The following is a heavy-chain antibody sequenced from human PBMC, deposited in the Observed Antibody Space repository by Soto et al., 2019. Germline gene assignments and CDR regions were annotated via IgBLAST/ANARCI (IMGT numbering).Heavy chain of an antibody. V-gene: IGHV1-8*01. CDR3: AREAAAGINYYYGMDV. CDR1: GYTFTHYD. D-gene: IGHD6-13*01. J-gene: IGHJ6*02. CDR2: MNPNTGNT. Sequence: ASVKVSCKASGYTFTHYDINWVRQATGQGLEWMGWMNPNTGNTGFAQKFQDRVTMTRNTSISTAYMELSSLRSEDTAVYYCAREAAAGINYYYGMDVWGQGTTVTVSS.